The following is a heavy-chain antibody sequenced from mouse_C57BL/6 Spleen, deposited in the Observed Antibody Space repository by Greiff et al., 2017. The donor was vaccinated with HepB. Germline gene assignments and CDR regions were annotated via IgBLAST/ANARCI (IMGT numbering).Heavy chain of an antibody. J-gene: IGHJ4*01. V-gene: IGHV2-5*01. D-gene: IGHD4-1*02. CDR3: AKKGSTGTGAMDY. CDR1: GFSLTSYG. Sequence: QVQLQQSGPGLVQPSQSLSITCTVSGFSLTSYGVHWVRQSPGKGLEWLGVIWRGGSTVYNAAFMSRLSITKDNSKSQVFFKMNSLQADDAAIYYCAKKGSTGTGAMDYWGQGTSVTVSS. CDR2: IWRGGST.